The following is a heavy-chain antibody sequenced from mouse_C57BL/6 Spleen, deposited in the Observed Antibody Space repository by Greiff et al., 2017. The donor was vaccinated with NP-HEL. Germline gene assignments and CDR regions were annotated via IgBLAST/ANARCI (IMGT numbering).Heavy chain of an antibody. V-gene: IGHV3-6*01. CDR3: ARDRTVVVSYYAMDY. Sequence: EVQLVESGPGLVKPSQSLSLTCSVTGYSITSGYYWNWIRQFPGNKLEWMGYISYDGSNNYNPSLKNRISITRDTSKNQFFLKLNSVTTEDTATYYCARDRTVVVSYYAMDYWGQGTSVTVSS. D-gene: IGHD1-1*01. CDR1: GYSITSGYY. CDR2: ISYDGSN. J-gene: IGHJ4*01.